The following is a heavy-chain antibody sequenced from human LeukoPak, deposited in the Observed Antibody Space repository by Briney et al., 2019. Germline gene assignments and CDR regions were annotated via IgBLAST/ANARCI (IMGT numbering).Heavy chain of an antibody. CDR3: AKASGQAGYCSSTSCHYTFDY. CDR1: GFTFSSYG. V-gene: IGHV3-30*18. CDR2: ISYDGSNK. J-gene: IGHJ4*02. D-gene: IGHD2-2*01. Sequence: PGRSLRLSCAASGFTFSSYGMHWVRQAPGKGLEWVAVISYDGSNKYYADSVKGRFTVSRDNSKNTLYLQMNSLRAEDTTVYYCAKASGQAGYCSSTSCHYTFDYWGQGTLVTVSS.